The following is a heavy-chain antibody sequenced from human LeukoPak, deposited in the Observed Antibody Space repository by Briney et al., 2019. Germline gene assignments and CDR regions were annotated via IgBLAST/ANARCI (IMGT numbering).Heavy chain of an antibody. CDR3: ARSVWRPITMVRGVMLWCDP. Sequence: ASVKLSCKASGYTFTSSGMSWVRQAPGQGLEWMGWISAYNGNTNYAQKFQGRVTMTTDTSTSTAYMEPRCLRSDDTAVYYCARSVWRPITMVRGVMLWCDPWGQGTLVTVSS. V-gene: IGHV1-18*01. CDR2: ISAYNGNT. J-gene: IGHJ5*02. CDR1: GYTFTSSG. D-gene: IGHD3-10*01.